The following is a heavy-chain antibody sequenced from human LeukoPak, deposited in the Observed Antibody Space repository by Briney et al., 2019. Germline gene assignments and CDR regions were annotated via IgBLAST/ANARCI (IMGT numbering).Heavy chain of an antibody. J-gene: IGHJ4*02. D-gene: IGHD3-3*01. Sequence: GGSLRLSCAASGFTFSSYSMNWVRQAPGKGLEWVSSISSSSSYIYYADSVKGRFTISRDNAKNSLYLQMNSLRAEDTAVYYCARDSADFWSGYPRPFDYWGQGTLVTVSS. CDR1: GFTFSSYS. V-gene: IGHV3-21*01. CDR3: ARDSADFWSGYPRPFDY. CDR2: ISSSSSYI.